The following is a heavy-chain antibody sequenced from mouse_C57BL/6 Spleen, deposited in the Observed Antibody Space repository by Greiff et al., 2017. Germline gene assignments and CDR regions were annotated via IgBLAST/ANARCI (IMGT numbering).Heavy chain of an antibody. CDR2: IDPSARST. J-gene: IGHJ2*01. Sequence: VQLQQPGAELVKPGASVKLSCKASGYTFTSYWLQWVKQRPGQGLEWIGEIDPSARSTNSNQPFKGKATLTVDTSSSAAYMQLSSLTSEDSAVYYCARRDITTVVATTDYWGQGTTLTVSS. D-gene: IGHD1-1*01. V-gene: IGHV1-50*01. CDR1: GYTFTSYW. CDR3: ARRDITTVVATTDY.